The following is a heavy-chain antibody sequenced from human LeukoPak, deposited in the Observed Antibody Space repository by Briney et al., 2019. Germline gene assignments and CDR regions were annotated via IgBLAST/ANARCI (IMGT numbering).Heavy chain of an antibody. CDR1: GGTFSSYA. V-gene: IGHV1-69*05. J-gene: IGHJ4*02. D-gene: IGHD6-25*01. CDR2: IIPIFGTA. Sequence: GASVKVSCKAYGGTFSSYAISWVRQAPGQGLEWMGGIIPIFGTANYAQKFQGRVTITTDESTSTAYMELSSLRSEDTAVYYCARGDLGPATSFDYWGQGTLVTVSS. CDR3: ARGDLGPATSFDY.